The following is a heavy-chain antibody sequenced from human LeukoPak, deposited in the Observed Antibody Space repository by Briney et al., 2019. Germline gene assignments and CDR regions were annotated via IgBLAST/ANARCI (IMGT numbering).Heavy chain of an antibody. V-gene: IGHV3-48*04. D-gene: IGHD3-10*01. CDR3: ARDPGSGSYYFDY. J-gene: IGHJ4*02. CDR1: GFTFSSYS. Sequence: GGSLRLSCAASGFTFSSYSTNWFRQAPGKGLEWVSYISSSSSTIYYADSVKGRFTISRDNAKNSLYLQMNSLRAEDTAVYYCARDPGSGSYYFDYWGQGTLVTVSS. CDR2: ISSSSSTI.